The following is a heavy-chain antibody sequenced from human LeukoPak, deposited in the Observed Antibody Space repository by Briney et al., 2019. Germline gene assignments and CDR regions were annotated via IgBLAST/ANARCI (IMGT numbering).Heavy chain of an antibody. J-gene: IGHJ4*02. Sequence: RGSLRLSCVDPGFTFSNYWMDWVRQAPGKGLGRVAFIRQDGSETNNVHSVRGRFTISRDNAKNSLYLQMNSLRVEDTAVYYCASRGDLSWFGALRHWSQGTLVTVSS. CDR3: ASRGDLSWFGALRH. V-gene: IGHV3-7*01. CDR2: IRQDGSET. CDR1: GFTFSNYW. D-gene: IGHD3-16*02.